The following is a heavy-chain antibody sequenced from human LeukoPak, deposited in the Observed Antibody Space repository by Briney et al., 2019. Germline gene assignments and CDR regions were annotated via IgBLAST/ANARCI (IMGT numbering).Heavy chain of an antibody. Sequence: PSETLSLTCTVSGGSISSYYWSWIRQPPGKGLEWIGYIYYSGSTNYNPSLKSRVTISVDTSKNQFSLKLSSVTAADTAVYYCARGGYDSSLFDYWGQGTLVTVSS. CDR2: IYYSGST. CDR1: GGSISSYY. V-gene: IGHV4-59*01. J-gene: IGHJ4*02. CDR3: ARGGYDSSLFDY. D-gene: IGHD3-22*01.